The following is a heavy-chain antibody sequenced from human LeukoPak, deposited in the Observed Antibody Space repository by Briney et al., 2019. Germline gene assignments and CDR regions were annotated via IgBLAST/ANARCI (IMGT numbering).Heavy chain of an antibody. J-gene: IGHJ5*02. V-gene: IGHV4-34*01. D-gene: IGHD3-10*01. CDR3: ARACGSGHKRPTAILNWFDP. Sequence: SETLSLTCAVYGGSFSGYYWSWIRQPPGKGLEWIGEINHSGNTNYNPSLKSRVTISVDTSKNQFSLKLSSVTAADTAVYYCARACGSGHKRPTAILNWFDPWGQGTLVTVSS. CDR2: INHSGNT. CDR1: GGSFSGYY.